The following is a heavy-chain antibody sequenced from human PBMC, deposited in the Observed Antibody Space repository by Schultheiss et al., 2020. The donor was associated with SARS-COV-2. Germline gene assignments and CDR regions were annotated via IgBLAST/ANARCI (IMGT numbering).Heavy chain of an antibody. D-gene: IGHD3-22*01. CDR2: ISSGGRT. Sequence: GGSLRLSCAASGFTFSDYYMSWVRQARGKGLEWVSLISSGGRTYYADSVKGRFTISRDNAKNSLYLQMNSLRAEDTAVYYCARSTDSSGYYPYFDYWGQGTLVTVSS. J-gene: IGHJ4*02. CDR1: GFTFSDYY. V-gene: IGHV3-53*01. CDR3: ARSTDSSGYYPYFDY.